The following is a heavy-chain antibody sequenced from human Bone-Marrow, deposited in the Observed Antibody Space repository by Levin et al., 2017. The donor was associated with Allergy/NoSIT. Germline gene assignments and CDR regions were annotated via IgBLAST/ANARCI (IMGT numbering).Heavy chain of an antibody. D-gene: IGHD3/OR15-3a*01. Sequence: ETLSLTCAASGFTFSSSAMSWVRQAPGKGLEWVSSISAGDASTYYTDSVKGRLTVSRDNSKNTLYLQMNSLRAEDTALYYCAKVRRGLDAFDIWDQGTMVTVSS. V-gene: IGHV3-23*01. CDR2: ISAGDAST. J-gene: IGHJ3*02. CDR3: AKVRRGLDAFDI. CDR1: GFTFSSSA.